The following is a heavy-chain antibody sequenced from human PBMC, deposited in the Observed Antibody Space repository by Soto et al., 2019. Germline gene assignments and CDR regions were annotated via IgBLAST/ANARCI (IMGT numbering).Heavy chain of an antibody. V-gene: IGHV1-18*01. J-gene: IGHJ3*02. D-gene: IGHD6-19*01. CDR1: GYTFTSYG. CDR3: ARDKIQGSSGWYVAFDI. CDR2: ISAYNGNT. Sequence: ASVKVSCRASGYTFTSYGISWVRQAPGQGLEWMGWISAYNGNTNYAQKLQGRVTMTTDTSTSTAYMELRSLRSDDTAVYYCARDKIQGSSGWYVAFDIWGQGTMVTV.